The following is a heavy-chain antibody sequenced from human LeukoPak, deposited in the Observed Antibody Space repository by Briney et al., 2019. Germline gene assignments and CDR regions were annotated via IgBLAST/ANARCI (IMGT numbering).Heavy chain of an antibody. V-gene: IGHV1-8*02. D-gene: IGHD3-22*01. J-gene: IGHJ4*02. CDR3: ARAKREVITTTYYFDY. Sequence: ASVKVSCKASGGTFSSYTISWVRQATGQGLEWMGRMNPNSGNTGYAQKFQGRVTMTRNTSISTAYMELSSLRSEDTAVYYCARAKREVITTTYYFDYWGQGTLVTVSS. CDR2: MNPNSGNT. CDR1: GGTFSSYT.